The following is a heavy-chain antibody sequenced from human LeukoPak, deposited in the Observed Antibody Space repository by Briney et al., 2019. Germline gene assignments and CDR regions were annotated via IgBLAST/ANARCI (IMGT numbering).Heavy chain of an antibody. D-gene: IGHD3-10*01. CDR1: GGXFSGYY. Sequence: PSETLSLTCAVYGGXFSGYYWSWIRQPPGKGLEWIGEINHSGSTNYNPSLKSRVTISVDTSKNQFSLKLSSVTAADTAVYYCARHVGNSGSGSYLTYFDYWGQGTLVTVSS. J-gene: IGHJ4*02. CDR2: INHSGST. CDR3: ARHVGNSGSGSYLTYFDY. V-gene: IGHV4-34*01.